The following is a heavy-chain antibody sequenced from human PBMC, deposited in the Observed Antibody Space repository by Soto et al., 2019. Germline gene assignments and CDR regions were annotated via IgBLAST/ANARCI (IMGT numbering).Heavy chain of an antibody. J-gene: IGHJ5*02. CDR1: GGSISSGGYY. CDR2: IHYSGNT. V-gene: IGHV4-31*01. CDR3: AKAIGIDFSWFDP. D-gene: IGHD3-3*01. Sequence: QVQLQESGPGLVKPSQTLSLTCTVSGGSISSGGYYWSWIRQHPGKGLEWIGYIHYSGNTLYNPSLKSLVTMSVDTSKNQVSLKLSSVTAADTAVYYCAKAIGIDFSWFDPWGQGTLVPVSS.